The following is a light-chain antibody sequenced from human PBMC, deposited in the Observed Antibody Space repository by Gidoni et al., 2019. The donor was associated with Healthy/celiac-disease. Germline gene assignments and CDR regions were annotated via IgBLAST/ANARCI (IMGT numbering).Light chain of an antibody. CDR3: SLYTSSSTYV. V-gene: IGLV2-14*01. J-gene: IGLJ1*01. Sequence: QSALTQPASVSGSPGQSITISCTGTSSDVGGYNYVSRYQQHPGKAPKLMIYEVSNRPSGVSNRFSGSKSGNTASLTISGLQAEDEADYYCSLYTSSSTYVFGTGTKVTVL. CDR2: EVS. CDR1: SSDVGGYNY.